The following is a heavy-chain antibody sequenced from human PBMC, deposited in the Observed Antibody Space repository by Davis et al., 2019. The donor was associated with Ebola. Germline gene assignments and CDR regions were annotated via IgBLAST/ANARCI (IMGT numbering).Heavy chain of an antibody. Sequence: SETLSLTCAVYGGSLSGYYWSWIRQPPGKGLEWIGEINHSGSTNYNPSLKSRVTISVDTSKNQFSLKLSSVTAADTAVYYCAKARVIGSGSYYYYYYGMDVWGQGTTVTVSS. D-gene: IGHD3-10*01. CDR2: INHSGST. V-gene: IGHV4-34*01. CDR3: AKARVIGSGSYYYYYYGMDV. CDR1: GGSLSGYY. J-gene: IGHJ6*02.